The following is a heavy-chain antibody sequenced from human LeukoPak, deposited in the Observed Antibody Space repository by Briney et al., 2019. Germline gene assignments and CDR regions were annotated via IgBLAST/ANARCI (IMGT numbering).Heavy chain of an antibody. V-gene: IGHV1-69*13. CDR1: GGTFSSYA. CDR3: AVDSWSCYSYYSYYMHV. Sequence: GASVKLSCKASGGTFSSYAISWVRQAPGQGLEWRGGIIPIFGTANYAQKFQGRVTITADESTSTAYMELSSLRSEDTAVYYSAVDSWSCYSYYSYYMHVCGKGTTVPVSS. CDR2: IIPIFGTA. J-gene: IGHJ6*03. D-gene: IGHD3-3*01.